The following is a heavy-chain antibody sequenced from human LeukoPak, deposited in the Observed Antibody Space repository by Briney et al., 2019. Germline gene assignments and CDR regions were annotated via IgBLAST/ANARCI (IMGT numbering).Heavy chain of an antibody. CDR1: GFTFSSYW. Sequence: PGGSLRLSCAASGFTFSSYWMHWVRHAPGKGLVWVSRINTDGSSTTYADSVKGRFTISRDNAKNTLYLEMNSLRAEDTAVYYCARDRYCTTTRCSDYWGQGTLVTVSS. CDR3: ARDRYCTTTRCSDY. J-gene: IGHJ4*02. V-gene: IGHV3-74*03. CDR2: INTDGSST. D-gene: IGHD2-2*01.